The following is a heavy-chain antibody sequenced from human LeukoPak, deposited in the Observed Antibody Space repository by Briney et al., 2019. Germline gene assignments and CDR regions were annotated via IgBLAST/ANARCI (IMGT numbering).Heavy chain of an antibody. CDR1: GFTFTSSA. Sequence: GASVKVSCKVSGFTFTSSAVQWVRQARGQRLEWIGWIVVGSGNTNYAQKFQERVTITRDMSTSTAYMELSSLRSEDTAVYYCAAVGLVVTRPGFDPWGQGTLVTVSS. J-gene: IGHJ5*02. CDR2: IVVGSGNT. D-gene: IGHD4-23*01. V-gene: IGHV1-58*01. CDR3: AAVGLVVTRPGFDP.